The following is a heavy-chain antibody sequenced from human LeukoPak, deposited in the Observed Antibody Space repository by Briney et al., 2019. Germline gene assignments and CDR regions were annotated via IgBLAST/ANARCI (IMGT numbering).Heavy chain of an antibody. V-gene: IGHV5-51*01. Sequence: GESLKISCKGSGYNFTSYWIGWVRQRPGKGVEWMGIIYPGDSDTRYSPSFEGRVTISADKSISTAYLQWSSLKASDTAMYYCARLVRSSGHGMDVWGKGTTVTVSS. CDR3: ARLVRSSGHGMDV. J-gene: IGHJ6*04. D-gene: IGHD6-19*01. CDR2: IYPGDSDT. CDR1: GYNFTSYW.